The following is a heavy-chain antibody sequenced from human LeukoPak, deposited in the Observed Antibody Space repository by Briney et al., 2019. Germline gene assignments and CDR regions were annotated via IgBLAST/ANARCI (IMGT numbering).Heavy chain of an antibody. Sequence: SETLSLTCTVSGGSISSYYWSWIRQPPGKGLEWIGYIYYTGNTNYNPSLKSRVTISVDTSKNQFSLKLNSVTAADTAVYYCARAGQVVPAAINYYYYMDVWGKGTTVTVSS. CDR2: IYYTGNT. D-gene: IGHD2-2*01. J-gene: IGHJ6*03. CDR1: GGSISSYY. CDR3: ARAGQVVPAAINYYYYMDV. V-gene: IGHV4-59*01.